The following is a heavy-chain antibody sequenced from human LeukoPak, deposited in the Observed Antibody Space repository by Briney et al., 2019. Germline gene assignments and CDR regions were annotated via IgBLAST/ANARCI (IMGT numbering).Heavy chain of an antibody. CDR1: GYTFTGYY. V-gene: IGHV1-2*02. D-gene: IGHD3-3*01. Sequence: ASVKVSCKASGYTFTGYYMHWVRQAPGQGLEWMGWINPNSGGTNYAQKFQGRVTMTRDTSISTAYMELSRLRSDDTAVYYCARRGLTIFGVVSEFDYWGQRTLVTVSS. CDR2: INPNSGGT. CDR3: ARRGLTIFGVVSEFDY. J-gene: IGHJ4*02.